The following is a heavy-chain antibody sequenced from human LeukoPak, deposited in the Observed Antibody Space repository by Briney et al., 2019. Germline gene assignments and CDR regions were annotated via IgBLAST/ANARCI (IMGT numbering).Heavy chain of an antibody. CDR2: IIPIFGTA. Sequence: GASVKVSCKASGGTFSSYAISWVRQAPGQGLEWMGGIIPIFGTANYAQKFQGRVTITADESTSTAYMELSSLRSEDTAVYYCAKRAAAGTYNWFDPWGQGTLVTVSS. V-gene: IGHV1-69*13. CDR3: AKRAAAGTYNWFDP. D-gene: IGHD6-13*01. CDR1: GGTFSSYA. J-gene: IGHJ5*02.